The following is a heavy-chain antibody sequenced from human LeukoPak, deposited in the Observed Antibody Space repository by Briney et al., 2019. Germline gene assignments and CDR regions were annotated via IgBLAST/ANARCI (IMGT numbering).Heavy chain of an antibody. J-gene: IGHJ6*03. Sequence: GAPVKVSCKASGYTFTSYAMNWVRQAPGQGLEWMGWINTNTGNPTYAQGFTGRFVFSLDTSVSTAYLQISSLKAEDTAVYYCARGYSNYGGYYYYYMDVWGKGTTVTVSS. CDR3: ARGYSNYGGYYYYYMDV. CDR2: INTNTGNP. D-gene: IGHD4-11*01. V-gene: IGHV7-4-1*02. CDR1: GYTFTSYA.